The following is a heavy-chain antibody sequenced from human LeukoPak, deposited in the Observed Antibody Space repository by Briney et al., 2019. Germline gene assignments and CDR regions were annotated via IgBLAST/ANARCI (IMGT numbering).Heavy chain of an antibody. CDR3: ATSPRKWELPQGPA. D-gene: IGHD1-26*01. J-gene: IGHJ4*02. Sequence: ASVKVSCKVSGYTLTELSMHWVRQAPGKGLEWMGGFDPEDGETIYAQKFQGRVTMTEDTSTDTTYMELSSLRSEDMAVYYCATSPRKWELPQGPAWGQGTLVTVSS. CDR2: FDPEDGET. V-gene: IGHV1-24*01. CDR1: GYTLTELS.